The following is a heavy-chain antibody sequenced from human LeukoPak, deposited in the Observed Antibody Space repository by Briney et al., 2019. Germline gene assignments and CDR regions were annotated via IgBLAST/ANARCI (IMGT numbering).Heavy chain of an antibody. J-gene: IGHJ3*02. V-gene: IGHV3-66*01. D-gene: IGHD3-22*01. CDR2: IYSVGSGSST. Sequence: GGSLRLSCAASGFTVSTSYMSWVRQAPGKGLEWVSVIYSVGSGSSTYYADSVKGRFTISRDNSKNTLYLQMNSLRAEDTAVYYYARDPLSYYYDSSGFDAFDIWGQGTMVTVSS. CDR3: ARDPLSYYYDSSGFDAFDI. CDR1: GFTVSTSY.